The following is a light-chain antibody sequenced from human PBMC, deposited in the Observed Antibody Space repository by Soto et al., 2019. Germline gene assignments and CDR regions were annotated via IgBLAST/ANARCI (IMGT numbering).Light chain of an antibody. Sequence: MTPSRVTIALSRGERGTLVGRASQSVSGNLAWYQQTPGQAPRLLIHGASTRATGIPARFSGSGSGTELSLICGLVQSDDFAFYYFKEYNDWLRTFGQGTKVDIK. CDR3: KEYNDWLRT. V-gene: IGKV3-15*01. CDR1: QSVSGN. J-gene: IGKJ1*01. CDR2: GAS.